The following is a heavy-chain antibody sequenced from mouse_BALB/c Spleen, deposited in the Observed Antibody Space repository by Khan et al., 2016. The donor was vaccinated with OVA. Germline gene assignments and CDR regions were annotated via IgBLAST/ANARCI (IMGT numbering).Heavy chain of an antibody. CDR2: IWNDGKT. CDR1: GFSLTNYG. CDR3: ARQPYYHYNIMDY. Sequence: QVQLKESGPGLAAPSQSLSITCTISGFSLTNYGVHWVRQSPGKGMEWLAVIWNDGKTNYNSAIKSRLTITKDNSQSQVFLKMNSLQTDDTAIYFCARQPYYHYNIMDYWGQGTSVTVSS. V-gene: IGHV2-6-1*01. J-gene: IGHJ4*01. D-gene: IGHD2-10*01.